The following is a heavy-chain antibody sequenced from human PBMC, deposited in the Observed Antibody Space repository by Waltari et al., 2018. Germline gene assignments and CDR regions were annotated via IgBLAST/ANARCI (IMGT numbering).Heavy chain of an antibody. V-gene: IGHV4-31*02. J-gene: IGHJ3*02. Sequence: YIYYSGSTHYNPSLKRRVTISVDTSKNQFSLKLSSVTAADTAVYYCARDPDYYDSRTGAFDIWGQGTMVTVSS. CDR3: ARDPDYYDSRTGAFDI. CDR2: IYYSGST. D-gene: IGHD3-22*01.